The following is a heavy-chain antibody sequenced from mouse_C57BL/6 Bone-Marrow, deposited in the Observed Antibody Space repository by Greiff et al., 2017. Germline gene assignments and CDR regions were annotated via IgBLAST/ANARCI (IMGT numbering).Heavy chain of an antibody. CDR2: IHPNSGST. J-gene: IGHJ1*03. CDR1: GYTFTSYW. Sequence: QVQLQQPGAELVKPGASVKLSCKASGYTFTSYWMHWVKQRPGPGLEWIGMIHPNSGSTNYNEKFKSKATLTVDKSSSTAYMQLSSLTSEDSAVYYCARERGYYYGSSFPWYFDVWGTGTTVTVSS. CDR3: ARERGYYYGSSFPWYFDV. V-gene: IGHV1-64*01. D-gene: IGHD1-1*01.